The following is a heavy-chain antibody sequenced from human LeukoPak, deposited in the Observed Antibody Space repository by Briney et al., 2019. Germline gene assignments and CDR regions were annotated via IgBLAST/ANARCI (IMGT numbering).Heavy chain of an antibody. D-gene: IGHD1-26*01. CDR1: GYTFTNYD. CDR2: MNPNSGNT. J-gene: IGHJ5*02. CDR3: ASSGFATDSHYDR. V-gene: IGHV1-8*01. Sequence: GASVKVSCEASGYTFTNYDINWVRQAPGQGPEWMGWMNPNSGNTGYAQKFQGRVTMTRDTSITTAYLELSSLRSEDTAVYFCASSGFATDSHYDRWGQGTLVTVS.